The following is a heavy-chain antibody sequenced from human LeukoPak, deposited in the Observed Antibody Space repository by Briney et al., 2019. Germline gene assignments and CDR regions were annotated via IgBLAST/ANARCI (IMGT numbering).Heavy chain of an antibody. CDR2: IYYSGST. D-gene: IGHD6-13*01. CDR3: ASGIAAADYYYGMDV. CDR1: GGSFSGYY. V-gene: IGHV4-59*06. J-gene: IGHJ6*02. Sequence: SETLSLTCAVYGGSFSGYYWSWIRQPPGKGLEWIGYIYYSGSTYYNPSLKSRVTISVDTSKNQFSLKLSSVTAADTAVYYCASGIAAADYYYGMDVWGQGTTVTVSS.